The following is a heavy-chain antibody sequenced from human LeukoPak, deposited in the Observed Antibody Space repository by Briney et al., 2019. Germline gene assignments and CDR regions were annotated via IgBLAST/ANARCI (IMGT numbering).Heavy chain of an antibody. CDR3: TRDVPRSSGYPDN. Sequence: PSETLSLTCTVSGGSISSGDYFWRWIRQHPGKGLEWIGYIYYSGSTYYNPSLKSRVAISVDTSKNQFSLTVSSVTAADTAVYYCTRDVPRSSGYPDNWGQGTLVTVSS. J-gene: IGHJ4*02. CDR2: IYYSGST. V-gene: IGHV4-31*03. D-gene: IGHD3-22*01. CDR1: GGSISSGDYF.